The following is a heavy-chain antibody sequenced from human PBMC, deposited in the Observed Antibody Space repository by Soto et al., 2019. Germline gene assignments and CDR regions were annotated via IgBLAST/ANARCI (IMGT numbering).Heavy chain of an antibody. CDR1: GYTFTSYA. CDR3: ARDPTAYGSGSYYFDY. J-gene: IGHJ4*02. CDR2: INGGNGNT. D-gene: IGHD3-10*01. Sequence: QVQLVQSGAEVKKPGASVKVSCKASGYTFTSYAMHWERQAPGQRLEWMGWINGGNGNTKYSQKFQGRVTITRDTSASTAYMEVSSLRSEDTAVYYCARDPTAYGSGSYYFDYWGQGTLVTVSP. V-gene: IGHV1-3*01.